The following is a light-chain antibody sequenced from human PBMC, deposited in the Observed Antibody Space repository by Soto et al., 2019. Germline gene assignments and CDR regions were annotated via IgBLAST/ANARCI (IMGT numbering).Light chain of an antibody. CDR1: RSLVHSDGIAY. J-gene: IGKJ5*01. V-gene: IGKV2-30*02. CDR3: MQGTHWPIT. Sequence: DVVMTQSPLSLAVTLGQPSSVSCRSNRSLVHSDGIAYFSWFKQRXGRSPRXLSYKVSNRDSGVPARFRGSGSGTDFALKISRVEAEDVGVYYCMQGTHWPITFGQGTRLEI. CDR2: KVS.